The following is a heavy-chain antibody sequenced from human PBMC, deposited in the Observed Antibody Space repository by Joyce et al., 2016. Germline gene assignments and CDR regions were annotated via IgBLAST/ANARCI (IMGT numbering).Heavy chain of an antibody. J-gene: IGHJ4*02. Sequence: EVQLVESGGGLIQPGGCLRLSCAAYGFTVSNNYMTWVRQAPGKGVEWVSFIYMGGDTYYADSLKGRVTISRDKNTLYLPMNSLRDEDTAVYYCARVPGFHWGQGTLVTVSS. CDR1: GFTVSNNY. V-gene: IGHV3-53*01. CDR3: ARVPGFH. CDR2: IYMGGDT.